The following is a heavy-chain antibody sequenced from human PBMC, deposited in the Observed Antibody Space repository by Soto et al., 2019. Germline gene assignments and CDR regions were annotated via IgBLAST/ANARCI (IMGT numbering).Heavy chain of an antibody. CDR1: GASISSYY. V-gene: IGHV4-59*01. D-gene: IGHD4-17*01. CDR3: ARVTDDYGDYVHPNYYYMDV. CDR2: LYYSGST. Sequence: SETLSLTCTVSGASISSYYWSWIRQPPGKGLEWIGYLYYSGSTNYSPSLKSRVTISLDTSKNQFSLKLSSVTAADTAVYYCARVTDDYGDYVHPNYYYMDVWGKGTTVTVSS. J-gene: IGHJ6*03.